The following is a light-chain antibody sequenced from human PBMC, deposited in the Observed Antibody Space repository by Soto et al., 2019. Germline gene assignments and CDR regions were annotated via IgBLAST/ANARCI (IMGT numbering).Light chain of an antibody. J-gene: IGLJ2*01. CDR1: SSNIGSNT. CDR3: ATWDDSLDGPL. Sequence: QSVLTQPPSASGTPGQRVTISCSGSSSNIGSNTVYWYQQLPGTAPKLLIYSDNKRPSGVPDRFSVSKSGTSASLAISGLQSEDEADYHCATWDDSLDGPLFGGGTKLTVL. V-gene: IGLV1-44*01. CDR2: SDN.